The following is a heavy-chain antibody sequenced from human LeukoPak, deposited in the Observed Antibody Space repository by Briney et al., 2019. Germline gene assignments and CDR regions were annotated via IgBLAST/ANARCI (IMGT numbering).Heavy chain of an antibody. V-gene: IGHV3-21*01. Sequence: GGSLRLSCAASGFTFSSYSMNWVRQAPGKGLEWVSSISSSSSYIYYADSVKGRFTISRDNAKNSLYLQMNSLRAEDTAVYYCARDPDQDPYNWFDPWGQGTLVTVSS. J-gene: IGHJ5*02. CDR1: GFTFSSYS. CDR3: ARDPDQDPYNWFDP. CDR2: ISSSSSYI. D-gene: IGHD2-15*01.